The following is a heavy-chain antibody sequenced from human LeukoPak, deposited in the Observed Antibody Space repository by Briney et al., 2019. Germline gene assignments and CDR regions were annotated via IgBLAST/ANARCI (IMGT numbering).Heavy chain of an antibody. CDR2: IYYSGST. CDR1: GGSISSYY. D-gene: IGHD3-22*01. V-gene: IGHV4-59*01. CDR3: ARVLFSGKWLLAGANAFDI. Sequence: SETLSLTCTVSGGSISSYYWSWIRQPPGKGLEWIGYIYYSGSTNYNPSLKSRVTISVDTSKNQFSLKLSSVTAADTAVYYCARVLFSGKWLLAGANAFDIWGQGTMVTVSS. J-gene: IGHJ3*02.